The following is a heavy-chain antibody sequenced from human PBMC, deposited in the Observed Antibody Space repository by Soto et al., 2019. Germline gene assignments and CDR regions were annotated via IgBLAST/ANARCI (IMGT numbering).Heavy chain of an antibody. J-gene: IGHJ4*02. V-gene: IGHV4-59*01. CDR2: ISYSGTT. CDR3: AREGYNFGPFDY. D-gene: IGHD5-18*01. CDR1: GGSLSSYY. Sequence: PSETLSVTCTVSGGSLSSYYWSWIRRPPGMGLEWIASISYSGTTNYNSSLKSRVTISIDTSKNQFSLKFNSVTAADTAVCYCAREGYNFGPFDYWGQGALVTVSS.